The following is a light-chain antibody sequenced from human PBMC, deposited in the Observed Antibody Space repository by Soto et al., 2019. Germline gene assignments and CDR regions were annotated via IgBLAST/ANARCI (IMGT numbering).Light chain of an antibody. V-gene: IGKV3-15*01. CDR3: QEYNNWPALT. J-gene: IGKJ4*01. Sequence: EIVMTQSPATLSVSPGERATLSCRANQSVSSNLAWCQQKPGQAPRLLISGASTRATGIPDRFSGSGSGTEFTLTISSLQSEDFAVYYCQEYNNWPALTFGGGTKVEIK. CDR2: GAS. CDR1: QSVSSN.